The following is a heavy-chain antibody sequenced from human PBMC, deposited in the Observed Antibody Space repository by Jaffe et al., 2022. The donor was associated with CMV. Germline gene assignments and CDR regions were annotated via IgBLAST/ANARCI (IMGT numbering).Heavy chain of an antibody. J-gene: IGHJ5*02. Sequence: QLQLQESGPGLVKPSETLSLTCTVSGGSISSSSYYWGWIRQPPGKGLEWIGSIYYSGSTYYNPSLKSRVTISVDTSKNQFSLKLSSVTAADTAVYYCARLPRVGDYSGKPAWGQGTLVTVSS. V-gene: IGHV4-39*01. D-gene: IGHD1-26*01. CDR2: IYYSGST. CDR1: GGSISSSSYY. CDR3: ARLPRVGDYSGKPA.